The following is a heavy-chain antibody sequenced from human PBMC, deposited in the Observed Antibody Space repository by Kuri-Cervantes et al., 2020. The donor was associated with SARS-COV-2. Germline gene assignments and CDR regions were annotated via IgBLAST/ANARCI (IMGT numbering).Heavy chain of an antibody. J-gene: IGHJ4*02. Sequence: GGSLRLSCAASGFTVSSNYMSWVRQAPGKGLEWVSVIYSGGSTYYADSVKGRFTISRDNSKNTLYLQMNSLRAEDTAVYYCARAKSIAAAGMHYFDYWGQGTLVTVSS. CDR2: IYSGGST. CDR3: ARAKSIAAAGMHYFDY. CDR1: GFTVSSNY. D-gene: IGHD6-13*01. V-gene: IGHV3-53*01.